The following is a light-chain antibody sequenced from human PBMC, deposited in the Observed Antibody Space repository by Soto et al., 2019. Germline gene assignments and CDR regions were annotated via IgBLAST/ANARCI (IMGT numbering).Light chain of an antibody. CDR1: QSISSAY. CDR2: AAS. J-gene: IGKJ1*01. Sequence: EIVLTQSPGTLSLSPGERATLSCRASQSISSAYLAWYQQKPGQAPRLLIYAASFRATGIPDRFSGSGSGTDFTVTINRLEPEDFAVYYCQHYDNLAWTFGQGTKVEIK. CDR3: QHYDNLAWT. V-gene: IGKV3-20*01.